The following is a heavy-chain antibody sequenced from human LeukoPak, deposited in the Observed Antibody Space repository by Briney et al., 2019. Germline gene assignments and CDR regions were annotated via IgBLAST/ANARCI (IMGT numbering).Heavy chain of an antibody. CDR2: IYYSGNT. Sequence: LETLSLTCSVSGGSISNYYWTWIRQPPGKGLEWIGYIYYSGNTNYNPSLKGRVTIPLDTSKKQLSLKLTSVTAADTAVYYCARCSRGTSVGMDVWGQGTTVTVSS. V-gene: IGHV4-59*08. CDR1: GGSISNYY. D-gene: IGHD1-1*01. CDR3: ARCSRGTSVGMDV. J-gene: IGHJ6*02.